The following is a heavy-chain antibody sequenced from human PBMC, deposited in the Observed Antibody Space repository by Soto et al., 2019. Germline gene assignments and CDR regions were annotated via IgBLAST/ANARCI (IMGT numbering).Heavy chain of an antibody. CDR2: ISAYNGNT. CDR1: GYTFTSYG. CDR3: ARGPGYCSGGSCQARAFDI. Sequence: ASVKVSCKAPGYTFTSYGISWVRQAPGQGLEWMGWISAYNGNTNYAQKLQGRVTMTTDTSTSTAYMELRSLRSDDTAVYYCARGPGYCSGGSCQARAFDIWGQGTMVTVSS. V-gene: IGHV1-18*01. D-gene: IGHD2-15*01. J-gene: IGHJ3*02.